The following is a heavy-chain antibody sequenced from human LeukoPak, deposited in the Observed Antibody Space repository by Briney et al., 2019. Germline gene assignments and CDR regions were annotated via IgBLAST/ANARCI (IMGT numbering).Heavy chain of an antibody. Sequence: ASVKVSCKASGYTFTSYGISWVRQAPGQGLEWMGWISASNGNTNYAQKLQGRVTMTTDTSTSTAYMELRSLRSDDTAVYYCARAHYYDSSGYGDPWGQGTLVTVSS. CDR2: ISASNGNT. V-gene: IGHV1-18*01. CDR3: ARAHYYDSSGYGDP. CDR1: GYTFTSYG. J-gene: IGHJ5*02. D-gene: IGHD3-22*01.